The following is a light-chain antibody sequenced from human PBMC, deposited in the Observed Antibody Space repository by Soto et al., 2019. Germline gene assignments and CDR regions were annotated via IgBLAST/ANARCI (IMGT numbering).Light chain of an antibody. J-gene: IGLJ2*01. CDR2: EVN. CDR1: SSDVGGYNY. Sequence: QSPLTQPASVSGTPGQSITISCTGTSSDVGGYNYVSWYQQHPGKAPKLMIYEVNNRPSGVSNRFSGSKSVNTASLTISGLQAEDEADYYCSSYTSSSSDVLFGGGTKLTV. V-gene: IGLV2-14*01. CDR3: SSYTSSSSDVL.